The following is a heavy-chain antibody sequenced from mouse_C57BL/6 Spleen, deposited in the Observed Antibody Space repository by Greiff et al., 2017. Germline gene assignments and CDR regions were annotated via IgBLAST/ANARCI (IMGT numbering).Heavy chain of an antibody. J-gene: IGHJ3*01. CDR2: ISGGGGNT. Sequence: EVMLVESGGGLVQPGGSLKLSCAASGFTFSSYAMSWVRQTPEKRLEWVATISGGGGNTYYPDSVQGRFTISGDNAKNTLYLQMSSLRSEDTALYYCARHEDYDPFAYWGQGTLVTVSA. CDR3: ARHEDYDPFAY. CDR1: GFTFSSYA. D-gene: IGHD2-4*01. V-gene: IGHV5-9*01.